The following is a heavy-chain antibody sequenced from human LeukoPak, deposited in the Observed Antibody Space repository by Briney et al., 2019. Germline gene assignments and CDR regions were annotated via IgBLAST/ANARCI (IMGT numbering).Heavy chain of an antibody. V-gene: IGHV3-48*01. D-gene: IGHD2-2*01. J-gene: IGHJ4*02. Sequence: QSGGSLRLSCAASGFTFSSYSMNRVRQAPGKGLEWVSYISSSSSTIYYADSVKGRFTISRDNAKNSLYLQLNSLRAEDTAVYYCARHVCSSTSCSPRDMENYFDYWGQGTLVTVSP. CDR3: ARHVCSSTSCSPRDMENYFDY. CDR1: GFTFSSYS. CDR2: ISSSSSTI.